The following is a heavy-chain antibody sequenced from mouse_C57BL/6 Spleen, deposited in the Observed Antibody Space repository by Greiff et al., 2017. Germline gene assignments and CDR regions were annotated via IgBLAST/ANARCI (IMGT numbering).Heavy chain of an antibody. CDR3: ASEGDYGNSRFDY. Sequence: EVQVVESGGGLVKPGGSLKLSCAASGFTFSSYAMSWVRQTPEKRLEWVATISDGGSYTYYPDNVKGRFTISRDNAKNNLYLQMSHLKSEDTAMYYCASEGDYGNSRFDYWGQGTTLTVSS. CDR2: ISDGGSYT. V-gene: IGHV5-4*01. J-gene: IGHJ2*01. D-gene: IGHD2-1*01. CDR1: GFTFSSYA.